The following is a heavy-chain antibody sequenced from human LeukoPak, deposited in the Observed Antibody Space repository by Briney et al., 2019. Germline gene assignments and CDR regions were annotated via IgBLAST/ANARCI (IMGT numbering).Heavy chain of an antibody. Sequence: SESLSLTCTVSGGSISSGSYYWSWIRQPAGKGLEWIGRIYTSGSTNYNPSLKSRVTISVDTSKSHFSLKLNSVTAADTAVYYCARARRSSSTLFDCWGQGTLVTVSS. CDR1: GGSISSGSYY. D-gene: IGHD6-6*01. V-gene: IGHV4-61*02. CDR3: ARARRSSSTLFDC. J-gene: IGHJ4*02. CDR2: IYTSGST.